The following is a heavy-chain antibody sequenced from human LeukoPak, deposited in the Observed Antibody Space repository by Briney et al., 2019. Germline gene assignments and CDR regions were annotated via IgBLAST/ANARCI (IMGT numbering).Heavy chain of an antibody. Sequence: GGSLRLSCAASGLTFSSYAMSWVRQAPGKGLEWVSAISGSGGSTYYADSVKGRFTISRDNSKNTLYLQMNSLRAEDTAVYYCAKDPRATVVTPGGYFDYWGQGTLVTASS. J-gene: IGHJ4*02. D-gene: IGHD4-23*01. V-gene: IGHV3-23*01. CDR2: ISGSGGST. CDR3: AKDPRATVVTPGGYFDY. CDR1: GLTFSSYA.